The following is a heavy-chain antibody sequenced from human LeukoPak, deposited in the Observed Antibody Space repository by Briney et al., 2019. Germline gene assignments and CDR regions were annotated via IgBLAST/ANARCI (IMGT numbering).Heavy chain of an antibody. V-gene: IGHV4-39*07. CDR2: HYYNGKT. J-gene: IGHJ4*02. Sequence: SETLSLTCTVSGGLTGSGTYYWGWIRQPPGKGLEWIGSHYYNGKTYYSPSLKSRVTISVDTSKSQFSLKLSSVTAADTAVYYCARVWLDKLGTDYFDYWGQGTLVTVSS. CDR3: ARVWLDKLGTDYFDY. CDR1: GGLTGSGTYY. D-gene: IGHD7-27*01.